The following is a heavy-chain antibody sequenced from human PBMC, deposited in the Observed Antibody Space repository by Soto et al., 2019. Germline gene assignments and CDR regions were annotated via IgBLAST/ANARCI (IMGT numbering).Heavy chain of an antibody. CDR1: GITISNYP. V-gene: IGHV3-23*01. Sequence: EVQLLESGGGLVQPGGSLRLSCAASGITISNYPMSWVRQAPGKGLDWVSGISGRGDRTYYADSAKGRFTISKDISSNSLSLQLDSLGVEDTAVYFCVKDDGGYPSTAPHWGQGTLVTVSS. D-gene: IGHD3-22*01. CDR2: ISGRGDRT. CDR3: VKDDGGYPSTAPH. J-gene: IGHJ4*02.